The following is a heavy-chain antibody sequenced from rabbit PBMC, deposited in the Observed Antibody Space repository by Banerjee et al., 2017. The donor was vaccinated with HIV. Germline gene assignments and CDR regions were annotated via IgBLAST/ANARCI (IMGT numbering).Heavy chain of an antibody. CDR2: IYTDSSGTT. CDR1: GSDFSNYYM. V-gene: IGHV1S45*01. Sequence: QEQVVESGGGLVQPGGSLKLSCKASGSDFSNYYMSWVRQAPGKGLEWIACIYTDSSGTTYYASWAKGRFTISKTSSTTVTLQMTSLTAADTATYFCARGISSSAWGAGLWGPGTLVTVS. D-gene: IGHD4-1*01. CDR3: ARGISSSAWGAGL. J-gene: IGHJ4*01.